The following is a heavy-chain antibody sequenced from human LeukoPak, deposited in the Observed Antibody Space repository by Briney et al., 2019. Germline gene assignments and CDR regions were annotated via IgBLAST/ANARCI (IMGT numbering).Heavy chain of an antibody. V-gene: IGHV4-59*01. D-gene: IGHD6-13*01. Sequence: KPSETLSLTCTVSGGSISGYYWSWIRQPPGKGLEWIGYIYYSGSTNYNPSLESRVTISVDTSKNQFSLKLSSVTAADTAVYYCARDKASSSSFDYWGQGTLVTVSS. J-gene: IGHJ4*02. CDR1: GGSISGYY. CDR3: ARDKASSSSFDY. CDR2: IYYSGST.